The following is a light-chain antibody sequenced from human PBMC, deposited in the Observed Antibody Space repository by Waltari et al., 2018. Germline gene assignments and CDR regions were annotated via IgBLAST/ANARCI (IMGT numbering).Light chain of an antibody. J-gene: IGLJ2*01. CDR3: CSYAGSSPVV. CDR2: EGS. CDR1: SSDVGSYNL. Sequence: QSALTQPASVSGSPGQSITISCTGTSSDVGSYNLVSWYQQHPGKAPKLMIYEGSKRPSGVSNRFSGSKSGNTASLTMSGLQAEDEADYYCCSYAGSSPVVFGGGTKLTVL. V-gene: IGLV2-23*01.